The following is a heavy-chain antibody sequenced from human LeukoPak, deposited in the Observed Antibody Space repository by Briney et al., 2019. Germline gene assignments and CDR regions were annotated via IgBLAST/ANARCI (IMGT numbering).Heavy chain of an antibody. CDR3: ARGVGYYGSGSYLTFDY. D-gene: IGHD3-10*01. V-gene: IGHV3-23*01. J-gene: IGHJ4*02. Sequence: GGSLRLSCAASGFTFSSYWMSWVRQAPRKGLEWVSAISGSGGSTYYADSVKGRFTISRDNSKNTLYLQMGSLRAEDMAVYYCARGVGYYGSGSYLTFDYWGQGTLVTVSS. CDR1: GFTFSSYW. CDR2: ISGSGGST.